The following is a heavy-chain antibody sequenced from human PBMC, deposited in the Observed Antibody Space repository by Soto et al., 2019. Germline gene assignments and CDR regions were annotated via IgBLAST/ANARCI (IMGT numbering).Heavy chain of an antibody. CDR2: ISYDGSNK. Sequence: QVQLVESGGGVVQPGRSLRLSCAASGLTFSSYGMHWVRQAPGKGLEWVAVISYDGSNKYYADSVKGRFTISRDNSKNTLYLQMNSLRAEDTAVSYCAKDLSCGGDCHQYYYYYGMDVWGQGTTVTVSS. D-gene: IGHD2-21*02. CDR1: GLTFSSYG. V-gene: IGHV3-30*18. CDR3: AKDLSCGGDCHQYYYYYGMDV. J-gene: IGHJ6*02.